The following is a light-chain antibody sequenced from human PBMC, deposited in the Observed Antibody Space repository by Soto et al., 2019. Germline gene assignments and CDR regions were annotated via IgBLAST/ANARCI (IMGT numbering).Light chain of an antibody. CDR1: QSVSSSY. V-gene: IGKV3-20*01. CDR3: LKYHHSRT. Sequence: EIVLTQSPGTLSLSPGERATLSCRASQSVSSSYLAWYQQKPGQATRLLIYGASSRTTGIPDRLSCSGSGPDFTLTIIRLEPEDFAVYYCLKYHHSRTFGQGTKVEI. CDR2: GAS. J-gene: IGKJ1*01.